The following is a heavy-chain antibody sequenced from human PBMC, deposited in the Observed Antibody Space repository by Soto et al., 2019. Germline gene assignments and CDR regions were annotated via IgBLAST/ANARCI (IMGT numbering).Heavy chain of an antibody. CDR2: IWYDGSNK. CDR1: GFTFSSYG. Sequence: GGSLRLSCAASGFTFSSYGMHWVRQAPGKGLEWVAVIWYDGSNKYYADSVKGRFTISRDNSKNTLYLQMNSLRAEDTAVYYCARDRKGYYNWFDPWRQGTLVTVSS. D-gene: IGHD3-22*01. CDR3: ARDRKGYYNWFDP. V-gene: IGHV3-33*01. J-gene: IGHJ5*02.